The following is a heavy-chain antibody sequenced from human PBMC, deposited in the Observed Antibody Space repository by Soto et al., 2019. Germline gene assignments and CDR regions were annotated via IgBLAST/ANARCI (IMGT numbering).Heavy chain of an antibody. D-gene: IGHD2-15*01. J-gene: IGHJ4*02. V-gene: IGHV1-69*12. CDR1: GGTFSSYA. Sequence: QVQLVQSGAEVKKPGSSVKVSCKASGGTFSSYAISWVRQAPGQGLEWMGGIILIFGTANYAQKFQGRVTIAADESTGTAYMEVSSQRSEDTAVYYCARDSRYCSGGSCYFLPRIDYWGQGTLVTVSS. CDR3: ARDSRYCSGGSCYFLPRIDY. CDR2: IILIFGTA.